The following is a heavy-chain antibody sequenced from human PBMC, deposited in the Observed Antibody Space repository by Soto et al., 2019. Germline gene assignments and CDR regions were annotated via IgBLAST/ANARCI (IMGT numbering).Heavy chain of an antibody. CDR1: GFTFSNAW. V-gene: IGHV3-15*01. Sequence: GGSLRLSCAASGFTFSNAWMSWVRQAPGKGLEWVGRIKSKTDGGTTDYAAPVKGRFTISRDDSKNTLYLQMNSLKTEDTAVYYWTTDPPTAINRSDPRGQGTLVTVSS. CDR2: IKSKTDGGTT. CDR3: TTDPPTAINRSDP. J-gene: IGHJ5*02. D-gene: IGHD5-18*01.